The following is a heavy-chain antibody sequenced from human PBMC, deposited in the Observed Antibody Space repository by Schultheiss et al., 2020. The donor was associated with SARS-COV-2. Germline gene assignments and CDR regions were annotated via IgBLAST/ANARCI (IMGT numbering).Heavy chain of an antibody. V-gene: IGHV4-61*05. D-gene: IGHD6-19*01. CDR1: GGSISSSSYY. CDR3: ARDRQWLAPNDY. CDR2: IYYSGST. J-gene: IGHJ4*02. Sequence: SETLSLTCTVSGGSISSSSYYWGWIRQPPGKGLEWIGYIYYSGSTNYNPSLKSRVTISVDTSKNQFSLKLSSVTAADTAVYYCARDRQWLAPNDYWGQGTLVTVSS.